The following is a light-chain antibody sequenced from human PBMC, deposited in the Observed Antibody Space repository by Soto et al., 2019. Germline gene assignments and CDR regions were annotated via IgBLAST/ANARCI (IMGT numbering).Light chain of an antibody. CDR3: QQFNSYLIT. Sequence: AIQLTQSPSSLSASAGDRVTITCRASQGISSALAWYQQKPGKAPKLLIYDASSLESGVPSRFSGSGSGTDFSLTISSLQPEDFATYYYQQFNSYLITFGQGTRLEIK. V-gene: IGKV1-13*02. CDR2: DAS. J-gene: IGKJ5*01. CDR1: QGISSA.